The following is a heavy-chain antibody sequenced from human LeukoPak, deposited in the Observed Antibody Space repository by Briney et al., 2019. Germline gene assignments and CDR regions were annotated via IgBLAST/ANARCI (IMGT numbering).Heavy chain of an antibody. CDR3: ARARYSSAWFDS. D-gene: IGHD2-15*01. V-gene: IGHV1-8*01. CDR2: VNPNTGNT. J-gene: IGHJ5*01. CDR1: GYMFDKYD. Sequence: ASVKVSCKASGYMFDKYDINWVRQAPGQGLEWMGWVNPNTGNTGYAQKFQGRVTMTRDTSLTTVYMGINSLKSEDTAVYYCARARYSSAWFDSWGQGTLVTVSS.